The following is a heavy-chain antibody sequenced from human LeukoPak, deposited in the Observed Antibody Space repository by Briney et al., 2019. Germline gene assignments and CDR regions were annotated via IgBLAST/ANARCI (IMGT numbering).Heavy chain of an antibody. D-gene: IGHD1-7*01. J-gene: IGHJ4*02. V-gene: IGHV3-74*01. CDR2: INNDGGIT. CDR1: GFTFSSYW. CDR3: ARDRNYCCLDN. Sequence: GGSLRLSCAASGFTFSSYWMHWVRQAPGEGLVWVSRINNDGGITNYADSVKGRFTVFRDNAKSTLYLQINSLRAEDTAVYYCARDRNYCCLDNWDQGTLVTVSS.